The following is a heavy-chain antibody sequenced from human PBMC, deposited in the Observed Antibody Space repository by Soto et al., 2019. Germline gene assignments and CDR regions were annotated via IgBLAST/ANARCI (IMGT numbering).Heavy chain of an antibody. J-gene: IGHJ6*02. CDR1: GYTFTGYY. CDR3: ARCRCGGGDCYCYYDMDV. Sequence: GASVKVYCKASGYTFTGYYMHWVRQAPGQGLEWMGWINPNSGGTNYAQKFQGWVNMTRDTSTSTAYMELSRLRSDDTAVYYCARCRCGGGDCYCYYDMDVWGQATTVNSP. V-gene: IGHV1-2*04. D-gene: IGHD2-21*02. CDR2: INPNSGGT.